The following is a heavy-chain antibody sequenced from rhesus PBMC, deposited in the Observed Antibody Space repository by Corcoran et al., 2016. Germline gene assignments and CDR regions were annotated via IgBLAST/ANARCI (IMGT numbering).Heavy chain of an antibody. CDR1: GGSISSSY. D-gene: IGHD6-13*01. J-gene: IGHJ4*01. Sequence: QLQLQESGPGLVKPSETLSVTCAVSGGSISSSYWSWIRQAPGKGLEWIGYIYGSGSSTNCNPSLKSRVTLSVDTSKNRLSLTLSSVTTADTAVYYCARSLSPYSSWPNYFDYWGQGVLVTVSS. V-gene: IGHV4-169*01. CDR2: IYGSGSST. CDR3: ARSLSPYSSWPNYFDY.